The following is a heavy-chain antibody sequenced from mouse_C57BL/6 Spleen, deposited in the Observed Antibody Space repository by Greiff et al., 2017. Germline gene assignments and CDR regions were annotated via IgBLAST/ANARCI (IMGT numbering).Heavy chain of an antibody. CDR1: GFNIKDDY. V-gene: IGHV14-4*01. Sequence: EVQLQQSGAELVRPGASVKLSCTASGFNIKDDYMHWVKQRPEQGLEWIGWIDPENGDTEYASKFQGKATITADTSSNTAYLQLSCLTSEDTAVYYCTRAYSNYGAMDYWGQGTSVTVSS. CDR3: TRAYSNYGAMDY. J-gene: IGHJ4*01. CDR2: IDPENGDT. D-gene: IGHD2-5*01.